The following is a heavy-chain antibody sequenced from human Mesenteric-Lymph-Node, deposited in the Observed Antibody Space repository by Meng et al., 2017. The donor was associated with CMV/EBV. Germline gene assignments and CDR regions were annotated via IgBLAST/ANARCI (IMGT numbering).Heavy chain of an antibody. V-gene: IGHV4-39*01. J-gene: IGHJ5*02. CDR3: ARCLTTAGSFDP. CDR2: IYYSGST. D-gene: IGHD4/OR15-4a*01. CDR1: GGSISSSSYY. Sequence: TGSGGSISSSSYYWGWIRQPPGKGLEWIGSIYYSGSTYYNPSLKSRVTISVDTSKNQFSLKLSSVTAADTAVYYCARCLTTAGSFDPWGPGTLVTVS.